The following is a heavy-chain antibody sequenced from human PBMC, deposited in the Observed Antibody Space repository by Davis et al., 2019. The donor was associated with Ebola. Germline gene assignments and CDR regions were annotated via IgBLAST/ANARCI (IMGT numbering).Heavy chain of an antibody. J-gene: IGHJ4*02. CDR2: IAPSGDFT. CDR3: ARALDRLLDFDY. Sequence: AASVKVSCKASGYTFTDYYMNWVRQAPGQGLEWMGIIAPSGDFTRFAPKFQGRITLTMDTSTNTVYMELTSLKSEDTAVYYCARALDRLLDFDYWGQGTLVTVSS. V-gene: IGHV1-46*01. D-gene: IGHD3-3*01. CDR1: GYTFTDYY.